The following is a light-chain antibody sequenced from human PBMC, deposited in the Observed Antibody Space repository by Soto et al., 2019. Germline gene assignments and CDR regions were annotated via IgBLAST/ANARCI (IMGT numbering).Light chain of an antibody. V-gene: IGKV3-11*01. CDR1: QSVSSY. J-gene: IGKJ4*01. CDR2: DAS. CDR3: QQRSNWPLT. Sequence: EIVLTQSPATLSLSPGERATLSCRASQSVSSYLAWYQQKPGQAPRLLIYDASDRATGIPARFSGSGSGTDVTLTISSREPEDFAVYYRQQRSNWPLTFGGGTKVEIK.